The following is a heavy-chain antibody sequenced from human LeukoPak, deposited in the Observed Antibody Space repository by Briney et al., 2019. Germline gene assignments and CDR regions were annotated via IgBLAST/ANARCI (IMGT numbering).Heavy chain of an antibody. Sequence: GASVKVSCKASGYTFTGYYMHWVRQAPGQGLEWMGWINPNSGGTNYAQKFQGRVTMTRDTSISTAYMELSRLRSDDTAVYYCARDRGLSIFGVVTKWFDPWGQGTLVTVSS. J-gene: IGHJ5*02. CDR1: GYTFTGYY. CDR2: INPNSGGT. D-gene: IGHD3-3*01. CDR3: ARDRGLSIFGVVTKWFDP. V-gene: IGHV1-2*02.